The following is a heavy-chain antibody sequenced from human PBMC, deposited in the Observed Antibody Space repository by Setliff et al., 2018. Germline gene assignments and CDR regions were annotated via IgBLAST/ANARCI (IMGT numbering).Heavy chain of an antibody. D-gene: IGHD2-15*01. J-gene: IGHJ4*02. V-gene: IGHV1-18*01. CDR2: ISPYSGKT. CDR1: GGTFSNYD. Sequence: ASVKVSCKASGGTFSNYDISWVRQAPGQGLEWVGWISPYSGKTDYAQKFQGRVIMTIDSSTTTAYLELKTLRSDDTAVYYCARGRGPDIVVTIPGDYWGQGTQVTVSS. CDR3: ARGRGPDIVVTIPGDY.